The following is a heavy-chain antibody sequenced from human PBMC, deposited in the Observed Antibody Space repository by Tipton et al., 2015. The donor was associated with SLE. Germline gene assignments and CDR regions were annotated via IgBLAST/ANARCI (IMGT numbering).Heavy chain of an antibody. CDR3: ARDSMLLPQYYFDN. Sequence: SLRLSCAASGFSFSNYSMNWVRQAPGKGLESVSYISSSSSTIYYADSVKGRFTISRDNAKNSLYLQMSSLRAEDTAVYYCARDSMLLPQYYFDNWGQGTLVTVSS. V-gene: IGHV3-48*01. D-gene: IGHD2-8*01. CDR1: GFSFSNYS. J-gene: IGHJ4*02. CDR2: ISSSSSTI.